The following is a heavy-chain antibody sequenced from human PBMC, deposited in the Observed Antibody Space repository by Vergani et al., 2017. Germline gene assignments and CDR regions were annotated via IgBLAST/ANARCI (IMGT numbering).Heavy chain of an antibody. CDR1: GFTFSDYY. D-gene: IGHD1-26*01. CDR3: ARGGQYSGSYQNY. V-gene: IGHV3-11*06. J-gene: IGHJ4*02. CDR2: ISSSSSYT. Sequence: VQLVESGGGLVQPGGSLRLSCAASGFTFSDYYMSWIRQAPGKGLEWVSYISSSSSYTNYADSVKGRFTISRDNAKNSLYLQMNSLRAEDTAVYYCARGGQYSGSYQNYWGQGTLVTVSS.